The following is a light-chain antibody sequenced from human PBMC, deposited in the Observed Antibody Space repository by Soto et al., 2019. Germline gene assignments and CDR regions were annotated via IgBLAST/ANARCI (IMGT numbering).Light chain of an antibody. CDR2: GAS. Sequence: DIQRTQSPSTLSVSLGDRITITCRASEDIDTSLAWFQQRPGKAPKVLIAGASGLMNGVPSTFSGSGSGTEFALTISSVQPDDFATSFCQHYDTFSWTFGQGTKLYIK. V-gene: IGKV1-5*01. J-gene: IGKJ1*01. CDR3: QHYDTFSWT. CDR1: EDIDTS.